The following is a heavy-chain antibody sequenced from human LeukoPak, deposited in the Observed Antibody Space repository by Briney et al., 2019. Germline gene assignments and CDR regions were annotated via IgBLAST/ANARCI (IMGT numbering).Heavy chain of an antibody. Sequence: SETLSLTCAVYGGSFSSYYWSWIRQPPGKGLEWIGYIYYSGSTYYNPSLKSRVTISVDTSKNQFSLKLSSVTAADTAVYYCASLTYGDYGSVAFDIWGQGTMVTVSS. CDR2: IYYSGST. J-gene: IGHJ3*02. CDR3: ASLTYGDYGSVAFDI. D-gene: IGHD4-17*01. CDR1: GGSFSSYY. V-gene: IGHV4-59*12.